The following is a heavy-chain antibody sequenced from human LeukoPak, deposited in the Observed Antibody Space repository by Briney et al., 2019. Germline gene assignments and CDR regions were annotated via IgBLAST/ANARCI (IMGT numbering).Heavy chain of an antibody. CDR2: IYSRGGT. J-gene: IGHJ4*02. CDR3: ARDPPGIAASGTYY. CDR1: GFSVSNNC. D-gene: IGHD6-13*01. V-gene: IGHV3-53*01. Sequence: GGSLRLSCAVSGFSVSNNCMNWVRQAPGKGLEWVSLIYSRGGTSYADSVKGRFTISRDSSKNTLFLQMNSLRVEDTAVYYCARDPPGIAASGTYYWGQGTLVTVSS.